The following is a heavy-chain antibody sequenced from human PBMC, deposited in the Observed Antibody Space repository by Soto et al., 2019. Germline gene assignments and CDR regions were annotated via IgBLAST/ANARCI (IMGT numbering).Heavy chain of an antibody. CDR3: ARAGYSSTSLYWFDP. V-gene: IGHV4-39*01. J-gene: IGHJ5*02. CDR1: GGSISSGGYY. D-gene: IGHD6-13*01. CDR2: IYYSGST. Sequence: SETLSLTCTVSGGSISSGGYYWSWIRQHPGKGLEWIGCIYYSGSTYYNPSLKSRVTISVDTSKNQFSLKLSSVTAADTAVYYCARAGYSSTSLYWFDPWGQGTLVTVSS.